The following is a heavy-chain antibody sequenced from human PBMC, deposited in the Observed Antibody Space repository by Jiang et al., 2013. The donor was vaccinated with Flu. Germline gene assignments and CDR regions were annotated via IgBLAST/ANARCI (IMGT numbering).Heavy chain of an antibody. CDR2: IYTSGST. J-gene: IGHJ3*02. Sequence: KPSQTLSLTCTVSGGSISSGSYYWSWIRQPAGKGLEWIGRIYTSGSTNYNPSLKSRVTISVDTSKNQFSLKLSSVTAADTAVYYCARERRWLGSRHTFDIWGQGTMVTVSS. V-gene: IGHV4-61*02. D-gene: IGHD6-19*01. CDR3: ARERRWLGSRHTFDI. CDR1: GGSISSGSYY.